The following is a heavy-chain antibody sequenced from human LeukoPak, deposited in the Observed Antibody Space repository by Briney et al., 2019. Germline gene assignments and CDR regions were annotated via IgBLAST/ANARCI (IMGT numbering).Heavy chain of an antibody. CDR2: INDSGST. CDR1: GGSISSGDYY. J-gene: IGHJ4*02. Sequence: SETLSLTCTVSGGSISSGDYYWTWIRQPPGKGLEWIGCINDSGSTNYNPSLKSRVTISVDTSKNQFSLKLSSVTAADTAVYYCARAEDYYDSSGYYRPFDYWGQGTLVTVSS. D-gene: IGHD3-22*01. CDR3: ARAEDYYDSSGYYRPFDY. V-gene: IGHV4-30-4*01.